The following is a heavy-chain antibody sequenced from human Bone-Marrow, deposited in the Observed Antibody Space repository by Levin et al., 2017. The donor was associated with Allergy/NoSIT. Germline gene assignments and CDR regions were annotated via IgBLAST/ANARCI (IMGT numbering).Heavy chain of an antibody. Sequence: LRLSCTVSGGSISSGGYYWSWIRQHPGKGLEWIGYIYYSGSTYYNPSLKSRVTISVDTSKNQFSLKLSSVTAADTAVYYCARGRGYISDYWGQGTLVTVSS. V-gene: IGHV4-31*03. CDR2: IYYSGST. CDR1: GGSISSGGYY. CDR3: ARGRGYISDY. J-gene: IGHJ4*02. D-gene: IGHD5-18*01.